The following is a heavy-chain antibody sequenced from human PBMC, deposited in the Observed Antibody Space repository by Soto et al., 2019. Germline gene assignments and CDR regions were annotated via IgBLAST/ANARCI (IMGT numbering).Heavy chain of an antibody. CDR1: GFTFSNYE. D-gene: IGHD6-13*01. J-gene: IGHJ4*02. CDR2: IDSSGRSL. CDR3: ARKEAAAGTLDY. V-gene: IGHV3-48*03. Sequence: EVHLAESGGGLVQPGGSVRLSCAASGFTFSNYEMNWVRQAPGTGLEWVSYIDSSGRSLYYADSVKGRFTISRDNAKNSLYLQMNSLRAEDTAVYYCARKEAAAGTLDYWGQGTLVTVSS.